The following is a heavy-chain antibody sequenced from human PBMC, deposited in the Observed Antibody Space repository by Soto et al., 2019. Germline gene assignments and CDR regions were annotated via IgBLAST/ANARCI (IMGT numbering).Heavy chain of an antibody. Sequence: ASVKVSCKASGYTFTSYGISWVRHAPGQGLEWMGWISAYNGNTNYAQKLQGRVTMTTDTSTSTAYMELRSLRSDDTAVYYCARPDLYSSSWYYFDYWGQGTLVTVSS. CDR2: ISAYNGNT. CDR3: ARPDLYSSSWYYFDY. J-gene: IGHJ4*02. CDR1: GYTFTSYG. D-gene: IGHD6-13*01. V-gene: IGHV1-18*01.